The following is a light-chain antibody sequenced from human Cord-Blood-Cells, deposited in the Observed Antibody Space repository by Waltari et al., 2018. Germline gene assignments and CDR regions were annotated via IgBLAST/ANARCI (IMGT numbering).Light chain of an antibody. J-gene: IGKJ1*01. Sequence: TQIPQSPSAQSASVGDRRTITCRASQSISSYLNWYQQKPGKAPKLLIYAASSLQSGVPSRFSGSGSGTDFTLTISSLQPEDFATYYCQQSYSTPRTFGQGTKVEIK. CDR1: QSISSY. V-gene: IGKV1-39*01. CDR3: QQSYSTPRT. CDR2: AAS.